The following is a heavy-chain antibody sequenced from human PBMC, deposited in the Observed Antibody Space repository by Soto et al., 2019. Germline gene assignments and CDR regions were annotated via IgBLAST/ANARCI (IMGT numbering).Heavy chain of an antibody. CDR2: IYDSGST. CDR1: GGSFRSRSYY. D-gene: IGHD3-10*01. J-gene: IGHJ6*02. Sequence: SATQAVTGTVSGGSFRSRSYYWIWNRQPPGKGLEWIGYIYDSGSTNYNPSLKSRVTISVDTSKNQFSLKLSSVTAADTAVYYCARVDYYGSGSYRIPGMDVWGQGTTVTVSS. V-gene: IGHV4-61*01. CDR3: ARVDYYGSGSYRIPGMDV.